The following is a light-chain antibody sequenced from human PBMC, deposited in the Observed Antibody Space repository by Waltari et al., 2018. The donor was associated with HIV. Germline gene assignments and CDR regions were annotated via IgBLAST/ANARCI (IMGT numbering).Light chain of an antibody. CDR3: QLWDSGVL. CDR2: YNN. Sequence: SYVLTQPPSVSVAPGKTARLTCGGNNIGSNRVHWYQQKPGQAPVLVIYYNNDRPSGLPVRFSGTSSGSTASLTSGRVEAGDEANYYCQLWDSGVLVGVGTKLTVL. J-gene: IGLJ2*01. V-gene: IGLV3-21*04. CDR1: NIGSNR.